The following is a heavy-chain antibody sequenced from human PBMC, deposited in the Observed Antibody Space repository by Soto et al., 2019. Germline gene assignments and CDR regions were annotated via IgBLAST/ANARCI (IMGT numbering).Heavy chain of an antibody. D-gene: IGHD3-22*01. CDR1: GFTVSSQY. CDR2: LYSSGKT. CDR3: ARDIGFYYDRSGYFDY. V-gene: IGHV3-66*01. Sequence: GGSLRLSCAVSGFTVSSQYVSWVRQAPGMGLEWVSFLYSSGKTYYADSVKGRFTISRDNSKNTVYLQMNNLRTEDTAVYYCARDIGFYYDRSGYFDYWGQGTLVTVSS. J-gene: IGHJ4*02.